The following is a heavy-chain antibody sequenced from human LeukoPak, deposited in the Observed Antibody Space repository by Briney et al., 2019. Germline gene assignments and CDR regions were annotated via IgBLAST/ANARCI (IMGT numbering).Heavy chain of an antibody. CDR3: ARAVLDYYGSGSYYNP. Sequence: ASVKVSRKASGYTFTSYYMHWVRQAPGQGLEWMGIINPSGGSTSYAQKFQGRVTMTRDMSTSTVYMELSSLRSEDTAVYYCARAVLDYYGSGSYYNPWGQGTLVTVSS. J-gene: IGHJ4*02. V-gene: IGHV1-46*01. CDR2: INPSGGST. D-gene: IGHD3-10*01. CDR1: GYTFTSYY.